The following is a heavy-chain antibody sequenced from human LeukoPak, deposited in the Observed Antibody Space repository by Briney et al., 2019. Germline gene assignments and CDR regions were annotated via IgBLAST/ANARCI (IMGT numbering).Heavy chain of an antibody. CDR1: GGSFSGYY. J-gene: IGHJ4*02. CDR3: ARYVTGRRYYGSGSYYQAGYFDY. V-gene: IGHV4-34*01. CDR2: INHSGST. D-gene: IGHD3-10*01. Sequence: SETLSLTCAGYGGSFSGYYWSWIRQPPGKGLEWIGEINHSGSTNYNPSLKSRVTISVDTSKNQFSLKLSSVTAADTAVYYCARYVTGRRYYGSGSYYQAGYFDYWGQGTLVTVSS.